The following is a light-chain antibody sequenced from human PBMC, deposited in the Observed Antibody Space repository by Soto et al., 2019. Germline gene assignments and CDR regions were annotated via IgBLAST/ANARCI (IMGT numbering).Light chain of an antibody. CDR1: TSDVGGYNS. J-gene: IGLJ2*01. V-gene: IGLV2-14*01. Sequence: QSVLTQPASVSGSPGQSINISCTGTTSDVGGYNSVSWFQHHPDRAPQIIIYDVTLRPSGVSNRFSGSKSGNTASLTISGLQAEDEADYYCASYTTSGTVLFGGGTKLTVL. CDR2: DVT. CDR3: ASYTTSGTVL.